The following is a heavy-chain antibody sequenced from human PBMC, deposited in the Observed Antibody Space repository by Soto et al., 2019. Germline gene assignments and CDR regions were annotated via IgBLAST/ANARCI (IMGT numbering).Heavy chain of an antibody. V-gene: IGHV1-3*01. Sequence: GGSVKVSCKTPGYTFTSYNIHWVRQAPGKRLEWMGWINVGNGNTRYSQKFQGRLTLTRDTPGNTAYLELNSLISEDTAVYYCATPQAYDGCLDSWCQGTLLTVSS. CDR3: ATPQAYDGCLDS. J-gene: IGHJ4*02. D-gene: IGHD3-22*01. CDR1: GYTFTSYN. CDR2: INVGNGNT.